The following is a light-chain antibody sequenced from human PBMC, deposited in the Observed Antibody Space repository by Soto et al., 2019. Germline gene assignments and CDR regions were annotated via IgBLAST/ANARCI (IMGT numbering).Light chain of an antibody. V-gene: IGKV3-11*01. J-gene: IGKJ2*01. CDR2: DAS. CDR3: QQRTNWPTYT. Sequence: EIVLTQSPATLSLSPGERATLSCRASQSVTSYLAWYQQKPGQAPRLPIYDASNRAPGIPARFSGSGSGTDFSLTISSIEPEDFAVYYCQQRTNWPTYTFGQGTKLELK. CDR1: QSVTSY.